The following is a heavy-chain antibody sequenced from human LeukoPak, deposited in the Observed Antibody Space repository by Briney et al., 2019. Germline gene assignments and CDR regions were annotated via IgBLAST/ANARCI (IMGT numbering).Heavy chain of an antibody. V-gene: IGHV3-48*03. Sequence: GGSLRLSCAASGFTFSSYEMNWVRQAPGKGLEWVSYISSSGSTIYYADSVKGRFTISRDNAKNSLYLQRNSLRAADTAMYYCARESGEAGSRGYDWVYYYYMDVWGKGTTVTISS. CDR2: ISSSGSTI. CDR3: ARESGEAGSRGYDWVYYYYMDV. D-gene: IGHD5-12*01. J-gene: IGHJ6*03. CDR1: GFTFSSYE.